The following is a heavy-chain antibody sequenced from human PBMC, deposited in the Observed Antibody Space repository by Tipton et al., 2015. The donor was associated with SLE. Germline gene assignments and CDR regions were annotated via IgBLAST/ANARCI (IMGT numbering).Heavy chain of an antibody. CDR2: IHHSGSA. J-gene: IGHJ4*02. D-gene: IGHD2-2*01. CDR1: NDSVSSYY. Sequence: TLSLTCTISNDSVSSYYWTWIRQPPGKGLEWIGYIHHSGSANYNPSLKSRVTMSVDMSMNQLSLELRSVSSAGTAVCYCARLLTAAGTICFDYWGQGNVAPESS. V-gene: IGHV4-59*02. CDR3: ARLLTAAGTICFDY.